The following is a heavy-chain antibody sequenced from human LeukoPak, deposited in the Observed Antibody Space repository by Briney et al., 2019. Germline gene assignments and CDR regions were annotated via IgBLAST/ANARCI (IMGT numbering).Heavy chain of an antibody. V-gene: IGHV3-21*01. Sequence: GGSLRLSCAASGFIFSTYGMYWVRQAPGKGLEWVSSISSSSSYIYYADSVKGRFTISRDNAKNSLYLQMNSLRAEDTAVYYCARWYSSGWYAAFDIWGQGTMVTVSS. CDR3: ARWYSSGWYAAFDI. CDR1: GFIFSTYG. CDR2: ISSSSSYI. D-gene: IGHD6-19*01. J-gene: IGHJ3*02.